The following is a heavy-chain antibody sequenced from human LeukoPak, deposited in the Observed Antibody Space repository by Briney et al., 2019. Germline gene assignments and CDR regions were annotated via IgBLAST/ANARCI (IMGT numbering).Heavy chain of an antibody. CDR1: GGSISSGSYY. D-gene: IGHD6-19*01. V-gene: IGHV4-61*02. J-gene: IGHJ5*02. Sequence: SETLSLTCTVSGGSISSGSYYWSWIRQPAGKGLEWIGRFYTSGSTNYNPSLKSRVTISVDTSKNQFSLKLSSVTAADTAVYYCARGLVLFSGYLDPWGQGTLVTVSS. CDR2: FYTSGST. CDR3: ARGLVLFSGYLDP.